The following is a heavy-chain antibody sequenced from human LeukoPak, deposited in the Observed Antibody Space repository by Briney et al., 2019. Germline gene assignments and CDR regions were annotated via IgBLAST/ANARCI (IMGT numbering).Heavy chain of an antibody. V-gene: IGHV5-51*01. CDR2: IYPGDSDT. J-gene: IGHJ4*02. CDR3: ARPRGGATSWYYFDY. Sequence: GESLKISCKGSGYSFTSYWIGWVRQMPGKGLEWMGIIYPGDSDTRYSPSFQGQVTISADKSISTAYLQWSSLKASDTAMYYCARPRGGATSWYYFDYWGQGTPVTVSS. D-gene: IGHD1-26*01. CDR1: GYSFTSYW.